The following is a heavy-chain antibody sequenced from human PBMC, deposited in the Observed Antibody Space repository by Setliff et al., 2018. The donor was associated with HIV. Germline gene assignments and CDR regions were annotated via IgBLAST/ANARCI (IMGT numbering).Heavy chain of an antibody. Sequence: SETLSLTCAVYGGSFTAYHWSWIRQPPGRGLEWIAEINYSGGTNHNPSLKSRITISVDTSKKQVSLKLTSVTAADTAIYYCARAGNFGDWDGFDVWGQGTMVTVSS. V-gene: IGHV4-34*01. D-gene: IGHD3-10*01. J-gene: IGHJ3*01. CDR1: GGSFTAYH. CDR2: INYSGGT. CDR3: ARAGNFGDWDGFDV.